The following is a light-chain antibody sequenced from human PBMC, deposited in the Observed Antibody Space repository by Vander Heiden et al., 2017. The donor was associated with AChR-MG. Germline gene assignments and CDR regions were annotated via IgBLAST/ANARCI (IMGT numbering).Light chain of an antibody. J-gene: IGLJ3*02. CDR2: DVS. V-gene: IGLV2-14*03. CDR1: SSDVGGYNY. CDR3: FSYTSTNSWV. Sequence: SALTQPASVSGSPGQSITISCTGTSSDVGGYNYVSWYQQHPGKAPKFMIFDVSNRPSGVPNRFSGSKSGNTASLTISGLQAEDEADYYCFSYTSTNSWVFGGGTKLTVL.